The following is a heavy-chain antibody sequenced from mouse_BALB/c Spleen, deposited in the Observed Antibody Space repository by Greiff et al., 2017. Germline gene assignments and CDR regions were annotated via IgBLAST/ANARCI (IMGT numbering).Heavy chain of an antibody. V-gene: IGHV14-3*02. CDR1: GFNIKDTY. Sequence: QLQQSGAELVKPGASVKLSCTASGFNIKDTYMHWVKQRPEQGLEWIGRIDPANGNTKYDPKFQGKATITADTSSNTAYLQLSSLTSEDTAVYYCARWVLRDYYAMDYWGQGTSVTVSS. J-gene: IGHJ4*01. CDR2: IDPANGNT. CDR3: ARWVLRDYYAMDY. D-gene: IGHD1-1*01.